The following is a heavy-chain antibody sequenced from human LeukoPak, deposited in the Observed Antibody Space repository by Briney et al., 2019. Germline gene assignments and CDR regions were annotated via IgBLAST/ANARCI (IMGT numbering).Heavy chain of an antibody. CDR2: IYPGDSDT. V-gene: IGHV5-51*01. CDR3: ARSRSIQLWFDY. J-gene: IGHJ4*02. D-gene: IGHD5-18*01. CDR1: GYSSTSYW. Sequence: GESLKISCKGSGYSSTSYWIGWVRQMPGKGLEWMEIIYPGDSDTRYSPSFQGQVTISADKSISTAYLQWSSLKAPDTAMYYCARSRSIQLWFDYWGQGTLVTVSS.